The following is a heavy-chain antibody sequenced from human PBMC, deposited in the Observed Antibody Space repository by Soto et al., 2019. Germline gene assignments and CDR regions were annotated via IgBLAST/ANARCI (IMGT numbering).Heavy chain of an antibody. CDR1: GYSFTSYW. CDR2: IYPGDSDT. D-gene: IGHD6-13*01. V-gene: IGHV5-51*01. CDR3: ARHGAYRGYSSSWPFYGMDV. Sequence: GESLKISCKGSGYSFTSYWIGWVCQMPGKGLEWMGIIYPGDSDTRYSPSFQGQVTISADKSISTAYLQWSSLKASDTAMYYCARHGAYRGYSSSWPFYGMDVWGQGNKVTVS. J-gene: IGHJ6*02.